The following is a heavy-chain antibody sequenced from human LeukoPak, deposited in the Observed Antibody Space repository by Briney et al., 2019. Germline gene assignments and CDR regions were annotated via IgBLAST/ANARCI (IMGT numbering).Heavy chain of an antibody. CDR2: IKQDGSEK. V-gene: IGHV3-7*01. CDR1: GFTSISYW. D-gene: IGHD6-19*01. Sequence: GGSLRLSCAASGFTSISYWMSWVSQAPGKGLEWVANIKQDGSEKYYVDSVKGRFTISIDNAKNSLYLQMNSLRAEDTAAYYCARDRGSSGWYEFAYWGQGTLVTVSS. J-gene: IGHJ4*02. CDR3: ARDRGSSGWYEFAY.